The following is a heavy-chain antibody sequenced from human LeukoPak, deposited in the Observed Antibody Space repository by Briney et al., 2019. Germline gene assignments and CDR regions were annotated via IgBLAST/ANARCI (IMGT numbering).Heavy chain of an antibody. D-gene: IGHD2-21*01. CDR1: GFTVSSNY. Sequence: GGSLRLSCAASGFTVSSNYMSWVRQAPGKGLEWVSVIYSGGSTYYADSVKGRFTISRDNSKNTLYLQMNSLRAEDTAVYYCARDFGDDGGNFDYWGQGTLVTVSS. V-gene: IGHV3-53*01. CDR2: IYSGGST. J-gene: IGHJ4*02. CDR3: ARDFGDDGGNFDY.